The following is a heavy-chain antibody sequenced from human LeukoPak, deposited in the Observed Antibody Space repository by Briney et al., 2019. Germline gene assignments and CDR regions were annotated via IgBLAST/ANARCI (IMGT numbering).Heavy chain of an antibody. CDR3: ARLLRFLEWLPNGDAFDI. J-gene: IGHJ3*02. D-gene: IGHD3-3*01. Sequence: PGGSLRLSCAVSGLTFSSYAMSWVRQAPGKGLEWVSYISSSSSTIYYADSVKGRFTISRDNAKNSLYLQMNSLRAEDTAVYYCARLLRFLEWLPNGDAFDIWGQGTMVTVSS. CDR2: ISSSSSTI. CDR1: GLTFSSYA. V-gene: IGHV3-48*01.